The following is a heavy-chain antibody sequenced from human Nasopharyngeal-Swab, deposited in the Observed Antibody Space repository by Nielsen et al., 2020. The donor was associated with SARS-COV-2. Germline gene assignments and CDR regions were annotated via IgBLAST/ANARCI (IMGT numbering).Heavy chain of an antibody. CDR2: IGGAGNT. Sequence: GGSLRLSCAASGFTFSSSAISWVRQAPGMGLEWVSTIGGAGNTLYADSVKGRFTISRDNSRNTLYLQMNSLRAEDTAVYYCAREAVVDTGYGGIDVWGQGTQVTVSS. V-gene: IGHV3-23*01. J-gene: IGHJ3*01. CDR1: GFTFSSSA. D-gene: IGHD3-9*01. CDR3: AREAVVDTGYGGIDV.